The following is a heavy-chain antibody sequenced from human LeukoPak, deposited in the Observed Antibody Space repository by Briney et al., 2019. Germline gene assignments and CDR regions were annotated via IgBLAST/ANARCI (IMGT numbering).Heavy chain of an antibody. CDR2: IYYSGDT. Sequence: SETLSLTCAVYGGSFSGYYWSWIRQPPGKGLEWIGSIYYSGDTYYNPTLKSRVTISVDMSKNQFSLKLSSVTAADTAVYYCSRLPTDLLAFDYWGQGTLVTVSS. CDR3: SRLPTDLLAFDY. J-gene: IGHJ4*02. D-gene: IGHD2-8*02. CDR1: GGSFSGYY. V-gene: IGHV4-34*01.